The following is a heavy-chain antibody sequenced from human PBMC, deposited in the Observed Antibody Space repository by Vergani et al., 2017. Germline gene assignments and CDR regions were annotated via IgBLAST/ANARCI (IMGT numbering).Heavy chain of an antibody. V-gene: IGHV4-30-2*01. D-gene: IGHD3-3*01. CDR1: GGSISSGGYS. J-gene: IGHJ6*03. CDR2: IYHSGST. Sequence: QLQLQESGSGLVKPSQTLSLTCAVSGGSISSGGYSWSWIRQPPGKGLECIGYIYHSGSTYYNPSLKSRGTISVDRSKNQFSLKLSSVTAADTAVYYCARDKAAFWSGTRYMDVWGKGTTVTVSS. CDR3: ARDKAAFWSGTRYMDV.